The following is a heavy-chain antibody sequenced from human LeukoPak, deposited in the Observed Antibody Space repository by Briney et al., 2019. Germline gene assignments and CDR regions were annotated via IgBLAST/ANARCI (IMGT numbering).Heavy chain of an antibody. CDR1: GGSFSSYY. Sequence: PSETLSLTCAVYGGSFSSYYWSLIRQPPGKGLGWDGELNHCEGTNYNPSLNSRVTMSLDTSKNQFSQKLSSVTAADTAVYYWARYSRGVGAASDYWGQGTLVTVSS. D-gene: IGHD2-15*01. V-gene: IGHV4-34*01. CDR3: ARYSRGVGAASDY. CDR2: LNHCEGT. J-gene: IGHJ4*02.